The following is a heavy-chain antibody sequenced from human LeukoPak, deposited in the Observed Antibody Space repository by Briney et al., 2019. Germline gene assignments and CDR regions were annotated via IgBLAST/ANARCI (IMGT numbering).Heavy chain of an antibody. V-gene: IGHV4-59*12. Sequence: SETLSLTCTVSGASIRSYFWTWIRQSPGKGLEWIGYVSNIGSTSYNPSLKSRVTISGDTSKNQFSLKLSSVTAADTAVYYCARDFGTYDSSGYYYVSWFDPWGQGTLVTVSS. CDR3: ARDFGTYDSSGYYYVSWFDP. J-gene: IGHJ5*02. CDR1: GASIRSYF. D-gene: IGHD3-22*01. CDR2: VSNIGST.